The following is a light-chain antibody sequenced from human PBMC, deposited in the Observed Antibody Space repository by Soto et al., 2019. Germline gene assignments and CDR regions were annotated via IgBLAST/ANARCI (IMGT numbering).Light chain of an antibody. CDR2: AAS. CDR3: QQLRMYPST. J-gene: IGKJ4*01. Sequence: IQLTQSPSSLSASVGDRVTITCRASQDIAIYLAWYQQKPGEAPKLLIYAASTLYGGFPSRFSGSGSGTDFALTITSLQAEDFATYYCQQLRMYPSTFGGGNKVEIK. CDR1: QDIAIY. V-gene: IGKV1-9*01.